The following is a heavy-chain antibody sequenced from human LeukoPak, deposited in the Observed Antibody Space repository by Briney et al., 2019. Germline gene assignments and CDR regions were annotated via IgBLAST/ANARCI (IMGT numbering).Heavy chain of an antibody. D-gene: IGHD2-2*01. V-gene: IGHV4-59*08. J-gene: IGHJ5*02. CDR2: IYYSGST. Sequence: PSETLSLTCTVSGGSISSYYWSWIRQPPGKGLEWIGYIYYSGSTNYNPSLKSRVTISVDTSKNQFSLKLSSVTAADTAVYYCARRSRDCSGTSCYNWFDPWGQGTLVTVSS. CDR3: ARRSRDCSGTSCYNWFDP. CDR1: GGSISSYY.